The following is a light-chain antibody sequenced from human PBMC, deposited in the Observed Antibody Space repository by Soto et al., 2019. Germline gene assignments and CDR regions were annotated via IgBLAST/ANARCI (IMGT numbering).Light chain of an antibody. CDR2: DVS. V-gene: IGKV3-11*01. J-gene: IGKJ1*01. Sequence: EIVLTQSPAPLSLSPGERATLSCRASQSISGYLAWYQQRPGQAPRLLIYDVSNRATGIPARFSGSGSGTEFTLTISSLQSEDVAVYFCQQYGDRPRTLGQGTKVDIK. CDR3: QQYGDRPRT. CDR1: QSISGY.